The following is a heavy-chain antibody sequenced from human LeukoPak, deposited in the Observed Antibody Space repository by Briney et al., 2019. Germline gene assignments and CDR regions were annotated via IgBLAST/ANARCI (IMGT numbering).Heavy chain of an antibody. CDR2: INHSGST. V-gene: IGHV4-34*01. Sequence: PSETLSLTCTVSGGSISIYYWSWIRQPPGKGLEWIGEINHSGSTNYNPSLKSRVTISVDTSKNQFSLKLSSVTAADTAVYYCASQLVGAYCFDYWGQGTLVTVSS. CDR1: GGSISIYY. CDR3: ASQLVGAYCFDY. D-gene: IGHD1-26*01. J-gene: IGHJ4*02.